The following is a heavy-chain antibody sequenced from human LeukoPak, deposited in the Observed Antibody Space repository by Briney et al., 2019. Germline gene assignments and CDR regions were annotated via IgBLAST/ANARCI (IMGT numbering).Heavy chain of an antibody. CDR1: GFTFSSYG. Sequence: GGSLRLSCAASGFTFSSYGMHWVRQAPGKGLEWVAFIRYDGSNKYYADSVRGRFTISRDNSKNTLYLQMNSLRAEDTAVYYCAKRTNYDFWSEGFDYWGQGTLVTVSS. CDR3: AKRTNYDFWSEGFDY. CDR2: IRYDGSNK. D-gene: IGHD3-3*01. V-gene: IGHV3-30*02. J-gene: IGHJ4*02.